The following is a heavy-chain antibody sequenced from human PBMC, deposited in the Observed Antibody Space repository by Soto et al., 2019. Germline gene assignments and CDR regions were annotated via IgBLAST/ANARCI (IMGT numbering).Heavy chain of an antibody. J-gene: IGHJ6*02. V-gene: IGHV1-2*02. Sequence: QEQLVQSGTEVKRPGASVKVSCKASGDTYSAYYIHWVRQAPGQGLEWMGWINSHSVDTSFAQRFQDRVTLTRDTSNSTAYMELYSLTSDDTAVYYCARAWGYGSGSFFFGMDVWGQGTTVTVSS. D-gene: IGHD3-10*01. CDR2: INSHSVDT. CDR1: GDTYSAYY. CDR3: ARAWGYGSGSFFFGMDV.